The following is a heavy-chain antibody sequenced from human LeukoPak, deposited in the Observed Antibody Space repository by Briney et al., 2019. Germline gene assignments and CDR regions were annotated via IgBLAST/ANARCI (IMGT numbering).Heavy chain of an antibody. CDR3: GKYCSSSTCYPDY. V-gene: IGHV3-48*02. CDR2: ISSSSATT. CDR1: GFTFSDYS. D-gene: IGHD2-2*01. J-gene: IGHJ4*02. Sequence: GGSLRLSCAASGFTFSDYSMNWVRQAPGRGLEWVSYISSSSATTCYADSVKGRFTISRDNAKNSLYLQMNSLRDEDTAVYYCGKYCSSSTCYPDYWGQGTLVTVSS.